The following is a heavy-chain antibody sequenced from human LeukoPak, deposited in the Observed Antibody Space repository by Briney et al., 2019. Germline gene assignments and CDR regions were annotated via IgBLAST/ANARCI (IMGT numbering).Heavy chain of an antibody. J-gene: IGHJ5*02. CDR2: ISAYNGNT. CDR3: ARDNSMENTAWWFDP. CDR1: GYTFTSYY. D-gene: IGHD1-1*01. Sequence: ASVKVSCKASGYTFTSYYMHWVRQAPGQGLEWMGWISAYNGNTNYAQKLQGRVTMTTDTSTSTAYMELRSLRSDDTAVYHCARDNSMENTAWWFDPWGQGTLVIVSS. V-gene: IGHV1-18*04.